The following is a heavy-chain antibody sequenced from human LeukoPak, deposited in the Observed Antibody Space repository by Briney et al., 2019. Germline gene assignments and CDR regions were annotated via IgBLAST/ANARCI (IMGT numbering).Heavy chain of an antibody. J-gene: IGHJ6*02. CDR2: IKQDGSAK. Sequence: GGSLRLSCAASGFTFSSYWMSWVRQAPGKGLEWVANIKQDGSAKYYVDSVKGRFTISRDNAKNSLYLQMNSLRAEDTAVYYCARGDTMVRGVIIGSDYYYGMDVWGQGTTVTVSS. CDR1: GFTFSSYW. CDR3: ARGDTMVRGVIIGSDYYYGMDV. D-gene: IGHD3-10*01. V-gene: IGHV3-7*01.